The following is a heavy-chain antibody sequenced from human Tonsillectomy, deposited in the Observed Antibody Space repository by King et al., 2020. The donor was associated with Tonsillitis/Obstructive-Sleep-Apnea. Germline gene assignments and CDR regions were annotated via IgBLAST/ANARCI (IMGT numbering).Heavy chain of an antibody. D-gene: IGHD3-10*02. CDR1: GGSISSSTYY. J-gene: IGHJ6*03. CDR3: ARHAPDYFVRRGTAYYMDV. V-gene: IGHV4-39*01. Sequence: QLQESGPGLVKPSETLSLTCTVSGGSISSSTYYWGWIRQPPGMGLEWIGSIYYSGSTYYNPSLKSRVTISVDTSKNQFSLKLSSVTAADTAVYYCARHAPDYFVRRGTAYYMDVWGKGTTVTVSS. CDR2: IYYSGST.